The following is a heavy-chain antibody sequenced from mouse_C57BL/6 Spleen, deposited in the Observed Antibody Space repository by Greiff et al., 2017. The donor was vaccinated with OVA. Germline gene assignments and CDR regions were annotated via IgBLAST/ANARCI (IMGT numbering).Heavy chain of an antibody. J-gene: IGHJ2*01. CDR3: VRARGTTVVSFDY. CDR2: IDPSDSDT. Sequence: QVQLQQPGAELVRPGSSVKLSCKASGYTFTSYWMHWVKQRPIQGLEWIGNIDPSDSDTHYNQKFKDKATLTVDKSSSTAYMQLSSLTSEDSAVYYCVRARGTTVVSFDYWGQGTTLTVSS. V-gene: IGHV1-52*01. CDR1: GYTFTSYW. D-gene: IGHD1-1*01.